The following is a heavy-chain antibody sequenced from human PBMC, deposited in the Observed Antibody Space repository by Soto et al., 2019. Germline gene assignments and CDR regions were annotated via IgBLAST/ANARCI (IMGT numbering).Heavy chain of an antibody. J-gene: IGHJ4*02. CDR1: GGSFTSNNW. Sequence: SETLSLTCAVSGGSFTSNNWWTWVRQPPGQGLEWIGEIYRTGSTNYNPSLKSRVTISLDKSENQFSLKVTSLTAADTAVYYCASRDPGTSVDYWGQGTLVTVCS. CDR3: ASRDPGTSVDY. V-gene: IGHV4-4*02. D-gene: IGHD1-7*01. CDR2: IYRTGST.